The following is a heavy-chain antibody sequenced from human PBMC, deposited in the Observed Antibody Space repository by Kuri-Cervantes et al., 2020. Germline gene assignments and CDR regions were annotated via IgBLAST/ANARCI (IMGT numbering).Heavy chain of an antibody. D-gene: IGHD3-22*01. CDR2: IWYDGSNK. V-gene: IGHV3-30*02. CDR3: AKDCYDTSGAY. J-gene: IGHJ4*02. Sequence: GESLKISCAASGFTFSSYVMHWVRQAPGKGLEWVAVIWYDGSNKYYADSVKGRFTISRDNSKNTLYLQVNSLRAEDTAVYYCAKDCYDTSGAYWGQGTLVTGSS. CDR1: GFTFSSYV.